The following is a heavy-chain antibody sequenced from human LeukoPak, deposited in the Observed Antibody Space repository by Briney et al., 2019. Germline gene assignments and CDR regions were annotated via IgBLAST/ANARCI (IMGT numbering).Heavy chain of an antibody. V-gene: IGHV4-61*08. Sequence: SETLSLTCTVSGGSISSGGYYWSWIRQPPGRGLEWIGYIYYSGSTNYNPSLKSRVTISVDTSKNQFSLKLSSVTAADTAIYYCAREEGYYDILTGSSYYYYGMDVWGQGTTVTVSS. CDR3: AREEGYYDILTGSSYYYYGMDV. J-gene: IGHJ6*02. CDR2: IYYSGST. CDR1: GGSISSGGYY. D-gene: IGHD3-9*01.